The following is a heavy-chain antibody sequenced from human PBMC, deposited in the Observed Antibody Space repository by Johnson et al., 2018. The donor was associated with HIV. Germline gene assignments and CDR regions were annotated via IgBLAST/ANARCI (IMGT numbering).Heavy chain of an antibody. Sequence: QVQLVESGGGVVQPGRSLRLSCAASGFTFSSYGMHWVRQAPGKGLEWVAVISYDGSNKYYADSVKGRFTISRDNAKNSLYLQMNSLRAEDTAVYYCAREGVSGSYYDAFDLWGQGTMVTVSS. D-gene: IGHD1-26*01. CDR1: GFTFSSYG. V-gene: IGHV3-30*03. CDR3: AREGVSGSYYDAFDL. CDR2: ISYDGSNK. J-gene: IGHJ3*01.